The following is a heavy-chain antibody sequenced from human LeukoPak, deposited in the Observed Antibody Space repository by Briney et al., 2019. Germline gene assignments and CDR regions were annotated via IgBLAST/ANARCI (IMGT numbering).Heavy chain of an antibody. CDR1: GYSFTNYW. J-gene: IGHJ4*02. CDR3: ARLRSIINYCFDY. Sequence: GESLKISCKGFGYSFTNYWIGWVRQMPGKGLEWMGIIYPVGSDTTYSPSFQGQVTISADRSLSTAYLQWSSLKASDTAMYYCARLRSIINYCFDYWGQGTLVTVSS. V-gene: IGHV5-51*01. D-gene: IGHD6-6*01. CDR2: IYPVGSDT.